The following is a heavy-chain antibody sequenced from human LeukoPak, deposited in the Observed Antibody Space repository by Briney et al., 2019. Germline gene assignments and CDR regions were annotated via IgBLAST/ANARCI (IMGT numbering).Heavy chain of an antibody. D-gene: IGHD3-10*01. Sequence: PSETLSLTCTVSGGSIRSSSYYWGWIRQPPGKGLEWVGSMYYSGSTNYNPSLKSRVTISVDTSKNQFSLNLSSVTAADTAVYYGARQFGRPHSGTWAQGILVTVSS. V-gene: IGHV4-39*01. CDR3: ARQFGRPHSGT. J-gene: IGHJ5*02. CDR1: GGSIRSSSYY. CDR2: MYYSGST.